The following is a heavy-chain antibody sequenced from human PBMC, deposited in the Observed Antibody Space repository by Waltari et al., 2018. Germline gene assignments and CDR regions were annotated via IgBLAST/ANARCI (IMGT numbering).Heavy chain of an antibody. CDR3: ARDHASGGDSPPY. D-gene: IGHD2-21*02. CDR1: GLMFNLFN. V-gene: IGHV3-21*01. Sequence: EVQLVESGGGLVKTGGSLRLSCAASGLMFNLFNMNWVRQAPGKGLEWVSSITSSGSRIYYAASVKGRFTISRDNGKSSLYLQMNSLRAEDTAMYYCARDHASGGDSPPYWGQGTLVTVSS. J-gene: IGHJ4*02. CDR2: ITSSGSRI.